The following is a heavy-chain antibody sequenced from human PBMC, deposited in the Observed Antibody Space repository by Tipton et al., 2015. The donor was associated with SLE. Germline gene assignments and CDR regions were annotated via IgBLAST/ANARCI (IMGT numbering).Heavy chain of an antibody. CDR2: IHKSGST. V-gene: IGHV4-4*09. Sequence: TLSPTCNVSGASITNYFWTWIRQPPGKGLEWIGNIHKSGSTNYNTSLRRRVTILIDTSKNQFSLRLSSVTAADTAVYYCARRVYFGAGSYDSWGQGTLVTVSS. D-gene: IGHD3-10*01. CDR3: ARRVYFGAGSYDS. CDR1: GASITNYF. J-gene: IGHJ4*02.